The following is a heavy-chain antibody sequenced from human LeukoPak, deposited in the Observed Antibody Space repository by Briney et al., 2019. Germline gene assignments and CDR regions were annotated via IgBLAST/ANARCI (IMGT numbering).Heavy chain of an antibody. V-gene: IGHV4-59*01. D-gene: IGHD5-18*01. CDR2: IYYSGST. Sequence: SETLSLTCTVSGGSISSYYWSWIRQPPGKGLEWIGYIYYSGSTNYNPSLKSRVTISVDTSKNQFSLKLSSVTAADTAVYYCARGVTLTAHFDYWGQGTLVTVSS. CDR3: ARGVTLTAHFDY. J-gene: IGHJ4*02. CDR1: GGSISSYY.